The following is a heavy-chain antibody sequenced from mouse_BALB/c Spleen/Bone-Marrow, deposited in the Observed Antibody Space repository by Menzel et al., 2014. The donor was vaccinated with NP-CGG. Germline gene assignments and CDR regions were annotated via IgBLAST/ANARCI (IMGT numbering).Heavy chain of an antibody. CDR1: GFSLTSYG. Sequence: VQVVESGPGLVQPSQSLSITCTVSGFSLTSYGVHWVRQPPGKGLEWLGVIWRGGSTDYNAAFISRLSISKDNSKSQVFFKMNSLQADDTAIYYCARQPLRRHAMDYWGQGTSVTVSS. J-gene: IGHJ4*01. CDR3: ARQPLRRHAMDY. D-gene: IGHD1-2*01. V-gene: IGHV2-4*02. CDR2: IWRGGST.